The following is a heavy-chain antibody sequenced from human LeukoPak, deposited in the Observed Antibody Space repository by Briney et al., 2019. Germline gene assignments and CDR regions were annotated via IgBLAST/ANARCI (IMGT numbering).Heavy chain of an antibody. CDR1: GYTFTEYY. J-gene: IGHJ4*02. V-gene: IGHV1-2*02. CDR3: ARGPRRAFDY. CDR2: LNPDSGGT. Sequence: ASVKVSCKASGYTFTEYYVHWVRQAPGQGLEWMGWLNPDSGGTNYAQKSEGRVTFTRDTSNSTAYMEVNNVTSDDTAFYYCARGPRRAFDYWGQGTLVTVS.